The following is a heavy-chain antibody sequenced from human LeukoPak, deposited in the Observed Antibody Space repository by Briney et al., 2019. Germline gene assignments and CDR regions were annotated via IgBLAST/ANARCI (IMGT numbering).Heavy chain of an antibody. CDR2: ISAYNGNT. Sequence: GASVKVSCKASGYTFTSYGISWVRQAPGQGLEWMGWISAYNGNTNYAQKLRGRVTMTTDTSTSTAYMELTSLRSEDTAVYFCTREWPSTGYFDYWGQGTLVTVSS. J-gene: IGHJ4*02. CDR3: TREWPSTGYFDY. V-gene: IGHV1-18*01. D-gene: IGHD1-1*01. CDR1: GYTFTSYG.